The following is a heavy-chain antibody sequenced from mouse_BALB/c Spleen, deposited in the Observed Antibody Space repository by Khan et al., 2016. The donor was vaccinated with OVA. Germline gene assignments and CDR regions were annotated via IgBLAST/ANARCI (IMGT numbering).Heavy chain of an antibody. Sequence: QVQLKESGPGLVAPSQSLSIICTVSGFSLTSYGVHWVRQPPGKGLEWLGVTWAGGSTNYNSALMSRLSISIDNSKSQVFLKMNSLQTDDTAMYYCARPYYGSAWFAYWGQGTLVTVSA. D-gene: IGHD1-1*01. CDR1: GFSLTSYG. CDR2: TWAGGST. V-gene: IGHV2-9*02. J-gene: IGHJ3*01. CDR3: ARPYYGSAWFAY.